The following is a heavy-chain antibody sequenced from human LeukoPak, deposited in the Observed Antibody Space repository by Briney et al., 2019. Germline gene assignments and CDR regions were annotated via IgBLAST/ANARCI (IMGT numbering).Heavy chain of an antibody. Sequence: SETLSLTCTVSGGSISTYYWTWIRQPPGKALEWIGYIYFTGSTNYNPSLKSRVTISVDTSKNQFSLQLRSVTAADTAVYYCARSLYSSSWYEYWGQGTLVTVFS. V-gene: IGHV4-59*01. CDR2: IYFTGST. CDR1: GGSISTYY. D-gene: IGHD6-13*01. J-gene: IGHJ4*02. CDR3: ARSLYSSSWYEY.